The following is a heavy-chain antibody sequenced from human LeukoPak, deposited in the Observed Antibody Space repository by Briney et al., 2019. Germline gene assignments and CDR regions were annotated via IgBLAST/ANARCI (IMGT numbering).Heavy chain of an antibody. CDR1: GFTFSHHW. V-gene: IGHV3-7*03. Sequence: GGSLRLSCAASGFTFSHHWVSWFRQAPGQGLQWVASINQDESGKYYVDSVKGRFTISRDNAKNSLYLQMNSLRVEDTAVYYCARDAPEMAIDYWGQGTLVTVSS. D-gene: IGHD5-24*01. CDR2: INQDESGK. J-gene: IGHJ4*02. CDR3: ARDAPEMAIDY.